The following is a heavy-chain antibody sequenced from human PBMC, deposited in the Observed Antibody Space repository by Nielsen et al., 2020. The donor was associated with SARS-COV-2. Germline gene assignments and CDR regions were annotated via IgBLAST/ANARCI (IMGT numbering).Heavy chain of an antibody. D-gene: IGHD3-3*01. Sequence: GGSLRLSCAASGFTFTSYGISWVRQAPGQGLEWMGWISAYNGNTNYAQKLQGRVTMTTDTSTSTAYMELRSLRSDDTAVYYCARTSRDLTIFGVVIRFGYWGQGTLVTVSS. CDR2: ISAYNGNT. J-gene: IGHJ4*02. V-gene: IGHV1-18*01. CDR3: ARTSRDLTIFGVVIRFGY. CDR1: GFTFTSYG.